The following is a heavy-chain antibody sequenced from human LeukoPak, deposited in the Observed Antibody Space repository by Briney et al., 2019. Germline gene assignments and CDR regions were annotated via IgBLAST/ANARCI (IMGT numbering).Heavy chain of an antibody. J-gene: IGHJ6*01. D-gene: IGHD3-3*01. CDR2: MNPNSSDT. CDR1: AYTFTNYD. CDR3: TRSGFGAGVRVDL. Sequence: PSMKVSCKTSAYTFTNYDINWVRQAAGQGLEWMGWMNPNSSDTNYVKAFKGTVTMTRDTPISPTYIELSSLTYADPAVYYRTRSGFGAGVRVDLWRQRATV. V-gene: IGHV1-8*01.